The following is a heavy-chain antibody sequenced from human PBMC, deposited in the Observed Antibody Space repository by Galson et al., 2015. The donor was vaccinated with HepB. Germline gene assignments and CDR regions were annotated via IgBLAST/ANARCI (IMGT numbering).Heavy chain of an antibody. V-gene: IGHV3-23*01. CDR1: GFAFKTFD. Sequence: SLRLSCAASGFAFKTFDMNWVRQAPGKGLEWVSTISAGGDRTYYADSVKARFTISRDDSKDTLYMQINSLRDEDTAVYYCAKGEPLYDFWSGYSRYYYYMDVWGTGTTVTVSS. D-gene: IGHD3-3*01. CDR3: AKGEPLYDFWSGYSRYYYYMDV. CDR2: ISAGGDRT. J-gene: IGHJ6*03.